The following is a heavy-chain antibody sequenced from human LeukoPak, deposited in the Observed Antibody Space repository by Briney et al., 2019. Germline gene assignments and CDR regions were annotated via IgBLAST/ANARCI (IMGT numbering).Heavy chain of an antibody. J-gene: IGHJ6*02. Sequence: APVKVSCKASGGTFSSYAISWVRQAPGQGLEWMGRIIPILGIANYAQKFQGRVTITADKSTSTAYMELSSLRSEDTAVYYCARIFGVVTRGGMDVWGQGTTVTVSS. CDR1: GGTFSSYA. D-gene: IGHD3-3*01. CDR3: ARIFGVVTRGGMDV. V-gene: IGHV1-69*04. CDR2: IIPILGIA.